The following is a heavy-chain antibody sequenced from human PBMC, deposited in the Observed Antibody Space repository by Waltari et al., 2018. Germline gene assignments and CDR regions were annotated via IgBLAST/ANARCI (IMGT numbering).Heavy chain of an antibody. CDR2: IIPIFGTA. V-gene: IGHV1-69*01. CDR1: GGTFRSYA. CDR3: ASPLNYYDFWSGLSL. D-gene: IGHD3-3*01. Sequence: QVQLVQSGAEVKKPGSSVKVSCKASGGTFRSYAISWVRQAPGQGLEWMGGIIPIFGTANYAQKFQGRVTITADESTSTAYMELSSLRSEDTAVYYCASPLNYYDFWSGLSLWGQGTLVTVSS. J-gene: IGHJ4*02.